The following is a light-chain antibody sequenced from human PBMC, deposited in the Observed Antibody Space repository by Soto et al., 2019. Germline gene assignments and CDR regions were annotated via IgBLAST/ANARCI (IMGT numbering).Light chain of an antibody. Sequence: QSALTQPASVSGSPGQSITISCTGTSSDVVGYNYVSWYQQQPGKAPKFMIYDVSNRPSGVSNRFSGSKSGNTASLTISGLQAEDEADYYCYSYTASNTRQIVFGTGTKVTVL. V-gene: IGLV2-14*01. CDR1: SSDVVGYNY. CDR2: DVS. J-gene: IGLJ1*01. CDR3: YSYTASNTRQIV.